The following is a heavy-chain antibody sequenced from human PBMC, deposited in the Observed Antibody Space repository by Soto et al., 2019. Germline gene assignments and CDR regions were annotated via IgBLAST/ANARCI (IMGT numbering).Heavy chain of an antibody. CDR3: ARDKGHSFDTSCSDFDY. CDR2: VIPNLGVT. Sequence: SVKVSCKASGGTLSSYTFSWVRQAPGQGLEWMGRVIPNLGVTNYAKKFQGRFTIVVDTSTSTAYMELNSLRYEDTAVYYCARDKGHSFDTSCSDFDYWGQGTLVTVSS. D-gene: IGHD2-2*01. CDR1: GGTLSSYT. J-gene: IGHJ4*02. V-gene: IGHV1-69*04.